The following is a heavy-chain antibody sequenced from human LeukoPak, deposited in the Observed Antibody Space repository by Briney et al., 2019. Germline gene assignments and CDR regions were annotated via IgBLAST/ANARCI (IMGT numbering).Heavy chain of an antibody. CDR3: ASSVITMIVVATFDY. D-gene: IGHD3-22*01. CDR2: IYHSGST. Sequence: SETLSLTCTGSGYSISSGYYWGWVRQPPGKGLEWIGSIYHSGSTYYNPSLKSRVTISVDTSKNQFSLKLSSVTAADTAVYYCASSVITMIVVATFDYWGQGTLVTVSS. J-gene: IGHJ4*02. V-gene: IGHV4-38-2*02. CDR1: GYSISSGYY.